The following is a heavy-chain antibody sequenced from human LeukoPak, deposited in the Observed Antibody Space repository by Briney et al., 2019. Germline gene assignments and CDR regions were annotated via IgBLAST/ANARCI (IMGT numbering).Heavy chain of an antibody. CDR2: ISWNSGSI. CDR1: GFTFDDYA. J-gene: IGHJ4*02. Sequence: HPGGSLRLSCAASGFTFDDYAMHWVRQAPGKGLEWVSGISWNSGSIGYADSVKGRFTISRDNAKNSLYLQMNSLRAEDTALYYCAKDHYYDSSGYLDYWGQGTLVTVSS. V-gene: IGHV3-9*01. D-gene: IGHD3-22*01. CDR3: AKDHYYDSSGYLDY.